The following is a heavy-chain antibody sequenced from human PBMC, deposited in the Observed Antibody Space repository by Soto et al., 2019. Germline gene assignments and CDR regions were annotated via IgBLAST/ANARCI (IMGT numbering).Heavy chain of an antibody. CDR1: LSSFTSYW. Sequence: PGESLKISYKGSLSSFTSYWIGSVRQMPGKGPECMGIIYPGDSDTIYSPSFQDQVTISADXAISTAYLQWSRLKASDTAIYYCARRLIAHPFNDILTGYQMYYFEYGGQGTLVTVSS. CDR2: IYPGDSDT. V-gene: IGHV5-51*01. CDR3: ARRLIAHPFNDILTGYQMYYFEY. D-gene: IGHD3-9*01. J-gene: IGHJ4*02.